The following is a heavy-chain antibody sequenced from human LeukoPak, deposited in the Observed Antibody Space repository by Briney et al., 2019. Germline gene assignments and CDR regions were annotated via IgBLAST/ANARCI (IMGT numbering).Heavy chain of an antibody. CDR1: GGSISSSSYY. Sequence: SETLSLTCTVSGGSISSSSYYWGWIRQPPGKGLEWIGEINHSGSTNYNPSLKSRVTISVDTSKNQFSLKLSSVTAADTAVYYCARGRGIVVVFLKSNWFDPWGQGTLVTVSS. V-gene: IGHV4-39*07. J-gene: IGHJ5*02. CDR2: INHSGST. CDR3: ARGRGIVVVFLKSNWFDP. D-gene: IGHD2-2*01.